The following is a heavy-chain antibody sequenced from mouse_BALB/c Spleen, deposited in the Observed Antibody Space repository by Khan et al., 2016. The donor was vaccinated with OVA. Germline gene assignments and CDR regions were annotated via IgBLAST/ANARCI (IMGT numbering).Heavy chain of an antibody. J-gene: IGHJ3*01. CDR2: ISPGSGDT. D-gene: IGHD1-2*01. CDR1: GYTFTDYY. CDR3: ARSNYFGYTFAY. Sequence: QVQLKQSGAELARPGASVKLSCKASGYTFTDYYINWVKLRTGQGLEWIGEISPGSGDTYYNERFKGKATLTADKSSRTAYMQLSSLTSEASAVYFCARSNYFGYTFAYWGQGTLVTVSA. V-gene: IGHV1-77*01.